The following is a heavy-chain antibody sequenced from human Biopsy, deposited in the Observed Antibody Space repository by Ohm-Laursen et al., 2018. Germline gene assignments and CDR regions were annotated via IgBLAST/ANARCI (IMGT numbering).Heavy chain of an antibody. D-gene: IGHD3-10*01. J-gene: IGHJ4*02. CDR3: AAGDNTYKLLH. CDR1: GFTLSYYS. Sequence: SLRLPCTASGFTLSYYSMTWVRQAPGRGLECVASITHAGFVYYEDSLKGRFTISRDNAKNSLFLQMNSLRIEDTAFYYCAAGDNTYKLLHWGQGTLVTVSS. V-gene: IGHV3-69-1*02. CDR2: ITHAGFV.